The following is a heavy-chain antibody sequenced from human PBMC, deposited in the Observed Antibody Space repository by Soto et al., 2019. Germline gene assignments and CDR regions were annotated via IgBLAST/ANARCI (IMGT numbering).Heavy chain of an antibody. CDR2: ISSNGGST. CDR1: GFTFSSYA. J-gene: IGHJ6*03. V-gene: IGHV3-64*01. Sequence: GGSLRLSCAASGFTFSSYAMHWVRQAPGKGLEYVSAISSNGGSTYYANSVKGRFTMSRDNSKNTLYLQMGSLRAEDMAVYYCARGSILSPLYYYMDVWGKGTTVTVSS. D-gene: IGHD2-8*01. CDR3: ARGSILSPLYYYMDV.